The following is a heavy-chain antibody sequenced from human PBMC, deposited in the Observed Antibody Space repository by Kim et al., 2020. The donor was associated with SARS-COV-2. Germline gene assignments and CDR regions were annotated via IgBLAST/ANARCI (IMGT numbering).Heavy chain of an antibody. V-gene: IGHV3-30*18. D-gene: IGHD3-10*01. J-gene: IGHJ6*02. CDR1: GFTFSSYG. CDR3: AKESGSGSYYAWTYYYYGMDV. CDR2: ISYDGSNK. Sequence: GGSLRLSCAASGFTFSSYGMHWVRQAPGKGLEWVAVISYDGSNKYYADSVKGRFTISRDNSKNTLYLQMNSLRAEDTAVYYCAKESGSGSYYAWTYYYYGMDVGAQGTTVPVSS.